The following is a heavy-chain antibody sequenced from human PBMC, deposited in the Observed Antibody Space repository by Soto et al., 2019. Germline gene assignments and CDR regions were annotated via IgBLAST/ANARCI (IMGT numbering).Heavy chain of an antibody. D-gene: IGHD6-6*01. Sequence: PVGSLSLPCAASGFTFSSHSINWVRQAPRKGPEWVANIKEDGSEKYYVDSVKGRFTISRDNAKNSLYLQMNSLRAEDTAVYYCARDTSIAARPLFDNWGQGTLVTV. CDR3: ARDTSIAARPLFDN. CDR1: GFTFSSHS. CDR2: IKEDGSEK. J-gene: IGHJ4*02. V-gene: IGHV3-7*01.